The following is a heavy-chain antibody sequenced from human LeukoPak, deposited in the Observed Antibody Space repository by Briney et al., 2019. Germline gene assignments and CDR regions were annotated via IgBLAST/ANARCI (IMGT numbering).Heavy chain of an antibody. CDR2: IYYSGNT. D-gene: IGHD1-26*01. V-gene: IGHV4-39*02. Sequence: SETLSLTCTVSGVSISSSNSYWGWIRQPPGKGLEWIGSIYYSGNTYYNASLKSQVSISIDTSKNQFSLRLTSVTAADTAVYYCAREAGYSGSTLGPNRFDPWGQGTLVTVSS. CDR3: AREAGYSGSTLGPNRFDP. J-gene: IGHJ5*02. CDR1: GVSISSSNSY.